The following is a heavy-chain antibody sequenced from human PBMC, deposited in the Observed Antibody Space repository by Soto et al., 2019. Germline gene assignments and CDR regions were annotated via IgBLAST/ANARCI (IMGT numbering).Heavy chain of an antibody. CDR3: ARVPAAYYYYYYMDV. Sequence: QVQLVESGGGLVKPGGSLRLSCAAYGFTFSDYYLSWIRRAPRNGLEWVSYISSSVSTIYYADPVKGRFTISRDNAKNSLYLQMNSLRAEDTAVYYCARVPAAYYYYYYMDVLGKGTTVTVSS. V-gene: IGHV3-11*01. CDR1: GFTFSDYY. CDR2: ISSSVSTI. D-gene: IGHD2-2*01. J-gene: IGHJ6*03.